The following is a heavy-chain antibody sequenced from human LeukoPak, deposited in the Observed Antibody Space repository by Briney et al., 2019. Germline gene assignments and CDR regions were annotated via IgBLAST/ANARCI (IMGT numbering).Heavy chain of an antibody. CDR3: ARDEVMDRYWYFDL. D-gene: IGHD2-2*03. Sequence: GGSLRLSCAASGFTVSSNYMSWVRQAPGKGLEWVSVIYSGGSTYYAGSVKGRFTISRDNSKNTLYLRMNSLRAEDTAVYYCARDEVMDRYWYFDLWGRGTLVTVSS. CDR1: GFTVSSNY. CDR2: IYSGGST. V-gene: IGHV3-53*01. J-gene: IGHJ2*01.